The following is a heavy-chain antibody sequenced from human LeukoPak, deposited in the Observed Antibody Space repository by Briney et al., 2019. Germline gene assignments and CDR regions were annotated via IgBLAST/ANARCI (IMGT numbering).Heavy chain of an antibody. D-gene: IGHD6-6*01. Sequence: PSETLSLTCTVSGGSISSYYWSWIRQPPGKGLEWIGYIYYSGSTNYNPSLKSRVTISVDTSKNQFSLKLSSVTAADTAVYYCAGDGDSSSSIDYWGQGTLVTVSS. V-gene: IGHV4-59*01. CDR2: IYYSGST. J-gene: IGHJ4*02. CDR3: AGDGDSSSSIDY. CDR1: GGSISSYY.